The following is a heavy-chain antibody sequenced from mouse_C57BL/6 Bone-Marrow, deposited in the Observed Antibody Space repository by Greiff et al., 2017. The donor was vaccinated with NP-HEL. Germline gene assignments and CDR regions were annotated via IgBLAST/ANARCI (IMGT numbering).Heavy chain of an antibody. Sequence: EVKLQESGAELVRPGASVKLSCTASGFNIKDDYMHWVKQRPEQGLEWIGWIDPENGDTEYASKFQGKATITADTSSNTAYLQLSSLTSEDTAVYYCTTDIYYGSSLFDYWGQGTTLTVSS. CDR3: TTDIYYGSSLFDY. D-gene: IGHD1-1*01. CDR1: GFNIKDDY. V-gene: IGHV14-4*01. J-gene: IGHJ2*01. CDR2: IDPENGDT.